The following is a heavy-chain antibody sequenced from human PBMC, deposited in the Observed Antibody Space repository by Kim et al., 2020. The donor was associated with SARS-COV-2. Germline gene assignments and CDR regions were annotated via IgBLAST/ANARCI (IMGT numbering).Heavy chain of an antibody. CDR2: IYYSGST. CDR1: GGSISSYY. V-gene: IGHV4-59*01. D-gene: IGHD4-17*01. CDR3: ARDQAGTVIDAFDI. J-gene: IGHJ3*02. Sequence: SETLSLTCTVSGGSISSYYWSWIRQPPGKGLEWIGYIYYSGSTNYNPSLKSRVTISVDTSKNQFSLKLSSVTAADTAVYYCARDQAGTVIDAFDIWGQGTMVTVSS.